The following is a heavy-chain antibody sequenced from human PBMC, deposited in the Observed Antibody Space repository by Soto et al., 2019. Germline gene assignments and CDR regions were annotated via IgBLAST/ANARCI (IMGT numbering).Heavy chain of an antibody. V-gene: IGHV4-34*01. CDR3: AREYYYGSGSYSTSNWFDP. Sequence: SETLSLTCAVYGGSFSGSYWSWIRQPPGKGLEWIGEINHSGSTNYNPSLKSRVTISVDTSKNQFSLKLSSVTAADTAVYYCAREYYYGSGSYSTSNWFDPWGQGALVTVSS. CDR2: INHSGST. D-gene: IGHD3-10*01. CDR1: GGSFSGSY. J-gene: IGHJ5*02.